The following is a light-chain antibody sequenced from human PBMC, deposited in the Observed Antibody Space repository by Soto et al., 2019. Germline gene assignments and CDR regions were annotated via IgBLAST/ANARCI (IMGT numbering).Light chain of an antibody. Sequence: EVVLTQSPGTLSLSPGERATLSCRASQSVRSTYLAWYQQKPGQAPRLLIYGASSRATGIPDRCSGSGSGTDFTLTISRLEPEDFALYYCQQYDSSFPMYTFGQGTKLEIK. V-gene: IGKV3-20*01. J-gene: IGKJ2*01. CDR2: GAS. CDR3: QQYDSSFPMYT. CDR1: QSVRSTY.